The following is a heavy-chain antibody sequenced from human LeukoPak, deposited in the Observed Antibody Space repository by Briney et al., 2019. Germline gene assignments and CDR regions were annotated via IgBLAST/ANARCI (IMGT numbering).Heavy chain of an antibody. D-gene: IGHD6-13*01. CDR1: GGSIGSGDYY. V-gene: IGHV4-30-4*08. CDR2: IYYSGNT. CDR3: ARDQVAAAVVDY. J-gene: IGHJ4*02. Sequence: PSGTLSLTCTVSGGSIGSGDYYWSWIRQPPGKGLEWIGYIYYSGNTYYNPALKSRATISVDTSKNQFSLKLSSVTAADTAVYYCARDQVAAAVVDYWGQGTLVTVSS.